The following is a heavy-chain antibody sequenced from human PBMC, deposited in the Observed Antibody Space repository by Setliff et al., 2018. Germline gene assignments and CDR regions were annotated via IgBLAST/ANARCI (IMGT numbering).Heavy chain of an antibody. D-gene: IGHD1-20*01. Sequence: GGSLRLSCAASGFTFSNYYMTWIRQAPGKGLEWISYIHDSGNPTYYADSVKGRFTVSRDNAKNSLYLQMTSLRAEDTAVYYCAREITGLDYWGQGTLVTVSS. V-gene: IGHV3-11*04. CDR3: AREITGLDY. J-gene: IGHJ4*02. CDR1: GFTFSNYY. CDR2: IHDSGNPT.